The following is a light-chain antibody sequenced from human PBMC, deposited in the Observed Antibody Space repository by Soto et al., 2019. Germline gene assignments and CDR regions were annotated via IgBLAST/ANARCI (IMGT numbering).Light chain of an antibody. J-gene: IGKJ5*01. CDR2: DAS. Sequence: EIVLTQSPATLSLSPGERATLSCRASQSVNSFLAWYQQKPGKAPRLLIYDASNRATGIPARFSGSGSETDFTLTISSLEPEDFAVYYCKQRSSWPVTFGQGTRLEIK. V-gene: IGKV3-11*01. CDR1: QSVNSF. CDR3: KQRSSWPVT.